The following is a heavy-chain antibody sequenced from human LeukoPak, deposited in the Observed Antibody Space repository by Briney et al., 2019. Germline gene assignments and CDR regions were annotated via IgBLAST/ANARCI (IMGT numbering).Heavy chain of an antibody. CDR3: ARDLSSGLY. D-gene: IGHD6-19*01. V-gene: IGHV3-11*01. CDR1: GFTFSDYY. J-gene: IGHJ4*02. CDR2: ISSSGSNI. Sequence: GGSLRLSCTASGFTFSDYYMSWIRQAPGKGLEWVSYISSSGSNIYYADSLKGRFAISRDNAKNSLYLQMNSLRAEDTAVYYCARDLSSGLYWGQGTLVTVSS.